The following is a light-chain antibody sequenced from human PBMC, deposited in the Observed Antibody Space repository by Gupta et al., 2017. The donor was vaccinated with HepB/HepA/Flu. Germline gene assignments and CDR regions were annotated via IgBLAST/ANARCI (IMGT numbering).Light chain of an antibody. Sequence: DIVMTQSPDSLAVSLGERATINCKSSQSVLYSSNNKNYLAWYQQKPGQPPKLIIYWASTRESGVPDRFSGSGSGTDFTLTISSLQAEDVAVYYCQQYYGTPCSFGQGTKLEIK. J-gene: IGKJ2*04. V-gene: IGKV4-1*01. CDR2: WAS. CDR3: QQYYGTPCS. CDR1: QSVLYSSNNKNY.